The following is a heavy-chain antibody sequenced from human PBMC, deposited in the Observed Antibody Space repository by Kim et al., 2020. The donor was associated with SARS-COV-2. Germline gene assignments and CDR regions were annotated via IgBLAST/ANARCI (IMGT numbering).Heavy chain of an antibody. Sequence: RSYADSVKVRFTISRDNAQSTLYLQMSSLRGEDTAVYYCVRANYHWFDPWGQGTQVTVSS. V-gene: IGHV3-30*15. D-gene: IGHD1-7*01. CDR2: R. J-gene: IGHJ5*02. CDR3: VRANYHWFDP.